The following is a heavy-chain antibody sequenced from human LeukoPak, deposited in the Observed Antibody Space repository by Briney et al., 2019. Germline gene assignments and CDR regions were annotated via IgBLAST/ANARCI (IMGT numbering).Heavy chain of an antibody. D-gene: IGHD3-10*01. CDR3: AKDRARRTPFDY. Sequence: GRSLRLSCAASGFTFSSYGMHWVRQAPGKGLEWVAVISYDGSNKYYADSVKGRFTISRDNSKNTLYLQMNSPRAEDTAVYYCAKDRARRTPFDYWGQGTLVTVSS. CDR1: GFTFSSYG. CDR2: ISYDGSNK. J-gene: IGHJ4*02. V-gene: IGHV3-30*18.